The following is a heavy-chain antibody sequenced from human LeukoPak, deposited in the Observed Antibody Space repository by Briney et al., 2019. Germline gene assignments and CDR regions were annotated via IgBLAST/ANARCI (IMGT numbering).Heavy chain of an antibody. CDR2: ISGSGGST. D-gene: IGHD1-26*01. CDR3: AKEMGDGATTGSTVDY. J-gene: IGHJ4*02. CDR1: GFTFSSYA. Sequence: GGSLRLSCAASGFTFSSYAMSWVRQAPGKGLEWVSAISGSGGSTYYADSVKGRFTISRDNSKNTLYLQMNSLRAEDTAVYYCAKEMGDGATTGSTVDYWGQGTLVTVSS. V-gene: IGHV3-23*01.